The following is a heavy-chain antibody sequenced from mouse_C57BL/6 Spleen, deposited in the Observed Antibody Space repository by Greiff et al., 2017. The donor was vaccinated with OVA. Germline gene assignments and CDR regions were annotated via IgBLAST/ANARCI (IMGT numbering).Heavy chain of an antibody. D-gene: IGHD2-2*01. J-gene: IGHJ2*01. CDR2: IDPSDSYT. CDR3: ASMATDYFDY. Sequence: QVQLQQPGAELVRPGTSVKLSCKASGYTFTSYWMHWVKQRPGQGLEWIGVIDPSDSYTNYNQKFKGKATLTVDTSSSTAYMQLSSLTSEDSAVYYCASMATDYFDYWGQGTTLTVSS. V-gene: IGHV1-59*01. CDR1: GYTFTSYW.